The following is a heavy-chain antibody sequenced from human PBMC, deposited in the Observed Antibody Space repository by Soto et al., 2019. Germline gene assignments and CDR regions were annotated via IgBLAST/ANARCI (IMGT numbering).Heavy chain of an antibody. CDR3: ATSRTFDY. D-gene: IGHD6-13*01. CDR1: GFTFSSYW. CDR2: INTDGSST. J-gene: IGHJ4*02. Sequence: EVQLLESGGGLVQPGGSLRLSCAASGFTFSSYWMHWVRQAPGKGPVWVSRINTDGSSTTYADSVKGRFTISRDNANNTLYLQMNSLRAEDTAVYYCATSRTFDYWGQGTLVTVSS. V-gene: IGHV3-74*01.